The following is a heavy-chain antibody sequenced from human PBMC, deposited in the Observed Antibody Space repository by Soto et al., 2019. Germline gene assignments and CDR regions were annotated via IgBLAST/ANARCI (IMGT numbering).Heavy chain of an antibody. Sequence: ELQLVESGGGLVQPGGSLRLSCAGSGFIFSNYWMHWVRQAPGKGMEWVSRIDHDGPTDYAASVRGRFTISRDNAENTLYLQMMSLRPEDTAVYYCVRDSHGDYWGQGTLVTVSS. CDR1: GFIFSNYW. V-gene: IGHV3-74*01. CDR2: IDHDGPT. CDR3: VRDSHGDY. J-gene: IGHJ4*02.